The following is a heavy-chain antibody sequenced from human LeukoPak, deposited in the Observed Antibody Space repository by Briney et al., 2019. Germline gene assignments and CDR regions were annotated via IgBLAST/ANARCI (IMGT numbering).Heavy chain of an antibody. CDR1: GASISGSGYY. V-gene: IGHV4-39*01. CDR2: IYSSGST. CDR3: AKSGGYGLTDY. D-gene: IGHD1-26*01. Sequence: SETLSLTCNVSGASISGSGYYWGWIRQPPGKGLEWIGSIYSSGSTYYNAFLQSRVTISIETSKNQSPLRLNSVTAADTAMYYCAKSGGYGLTDYWGQATLVTVSS. J-gene: IGHJ4*02.